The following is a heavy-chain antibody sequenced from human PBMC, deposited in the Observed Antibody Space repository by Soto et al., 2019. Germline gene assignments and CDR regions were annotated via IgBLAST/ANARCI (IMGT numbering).Heavy chain of an antibody. V-gene: IGHV1-18*04. CDR3: ARDLRRITIFGVVTHPGMDV. D-gene: IGHD3-3*01. J-gene: IGHJ6*02. CDR1: GYTFTSYG. Sequence: QVQLVQSGAEVKKPGASVKVSCKASGYTFTSYGISWVRQAPGQGLEWMGWISAYNGNTNYAQQLQGRVTMTTDTSTSTAYMELRSLRSDDTAVYYCARDLRRITIFGVVTHPGMDVWGQGTTVTVSS. CDR2: ISAYNGNT.